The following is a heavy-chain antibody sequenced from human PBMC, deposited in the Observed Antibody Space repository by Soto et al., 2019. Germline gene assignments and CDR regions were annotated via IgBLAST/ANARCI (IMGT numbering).Heavy chain of an antibody. CDR1: GFTFSSYA. CDR2: ISGSGGST. Sequence: GGSLRLSCAASGFTFSSYAMSWVRQAPGKGLEWVSAISGSGGSTYYADSVKGRFTISRDNSKNTLYLQMNSLRAEDTAVYYCAKDRLQYYYDSSGAFDYWGQGTLVTVSS. V-gene: IGHV3-23*01. D-gene: IGHD3-22*01. CDR3: AKDRLQYYYDSSGAFDY. J-gene: IGHJ4*02.